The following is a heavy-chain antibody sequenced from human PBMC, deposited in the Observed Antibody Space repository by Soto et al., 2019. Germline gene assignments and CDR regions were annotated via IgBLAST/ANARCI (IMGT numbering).Heavy chain of an antibody. D-gene: IGHD3-10*01. CDR3: AREGYYGSGSLDY. Sequence: ASVKVSCKASGYTFITYGISWVRQAPGQGLEWMGWISAYNGQANYAHKFQGRVTMTTDTSTSTAYMELRSLRSDDTAVYYCAREGYYGSGSLDYWGQGTLVTVSS. J-gene: IGHJ4*02. CDR2: ISAYNGQA. CDR1: GYTFITYG. V-gene: IGHV1-18*01.